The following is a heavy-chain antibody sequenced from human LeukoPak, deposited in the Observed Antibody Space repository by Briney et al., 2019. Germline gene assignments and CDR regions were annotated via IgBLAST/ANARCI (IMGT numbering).Heavy chain of an antibody. CDR1: GFTFSSYG. Sequence: PGGSLRPSCAASGFTFSSYGMHWVRQAPGKGLEWVAVIWYDGSDKYYADSVKGRFTISRDNSKNTLYLQMNSLRAEDTAVYYCARRYGSGSYAPSDYWGQGTLVTVSS. CDR3: ARRYGSGSYAPSDY. V-gene: IGHV3-33*01. D-gene: IGHD3-10*01. J-gene: IGHJ4*02. CDR2: IWYDGSDK.